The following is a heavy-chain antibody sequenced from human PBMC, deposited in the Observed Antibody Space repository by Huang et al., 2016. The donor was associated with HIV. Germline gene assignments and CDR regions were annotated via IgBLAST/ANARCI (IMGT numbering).Heavy chain of an antibody. J-gene: IGHJ4*02. V-gene: IGHV3-30*02. D-gene: IGHD2-21*02. Sequence: QEQLVESGGGVVQPGGSLRLSCATSGFSFSHYGMHWVRQAPGKGLEWVAFIRFDGGNKHYADSAKGRFTISRDNSKKMLFFEMNSLRGDDTAFYYCATDLGGYSFDYWGQGALVSVSS. CDR1: GFSFSHYG. CDR2: IRFDGGNK. CDR3: ATDLGGYSFDY.